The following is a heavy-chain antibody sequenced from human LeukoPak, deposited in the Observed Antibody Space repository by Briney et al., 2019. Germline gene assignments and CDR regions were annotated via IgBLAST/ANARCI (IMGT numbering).Heavy chain of an antibody. CDR2: INHSGST. D-gene: IGHD2-21*01. Sequence: GSLRLSCSASGFVFTIYTMYWVRQAPGKGLEWIGEINHSGSTNYNPSLKSRVTISVDTSKNQFSLKLSSVTAADTAVYYCARGGDLDPWGRGTLVTVSS. J-gene: IGHJ5*02. CDR3: ARGGDLDP. CDR1: GFVFTIYT. V-gene: IGHV4-34*01.